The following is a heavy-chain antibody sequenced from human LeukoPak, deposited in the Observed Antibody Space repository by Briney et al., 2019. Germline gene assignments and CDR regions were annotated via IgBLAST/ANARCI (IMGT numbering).Heavy chain of an antibody. D-gene: IGHD6-13*01. CDR1: GFTFSSYS. V-gene: IGHV3-21*01. J-gene: IGHJ4*02. Sequence: GGALRLSCAASGFTFSSYSMNWVGQAPGKGVEWVASIISSISSIYYADSLKGRFTISRDNPKNSLYLQMNSLRAEDTAVYYCARVTGLQLVQGLDYWGQGTLVTVSS. CDR3: ARVTGLQLVQGLDY. CDR2: IISSISSI.